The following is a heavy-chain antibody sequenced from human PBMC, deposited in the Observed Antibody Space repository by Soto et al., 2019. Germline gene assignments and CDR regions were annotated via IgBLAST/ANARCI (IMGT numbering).Heavy chain of an antibody. J-gene: IGHJ4*02. V-gene: IGHV3-53*02. CDR1: GFTVSNNF. D-gene: IGHD3-16*01. Sequence: VQLVESGGGLIQAGGSLRLSCAVSGFTVSNNFMMWVRQAPGKGLEWVSLIYSGGSISYADSVKGRFTISRAGSMNMLYLQMNSLTAEDTAVYYCARDGHGQRGSPHWGQGTLVTVSS. CDR3: ARDGHGQRGSPH. CDR2: IYSGGSI.